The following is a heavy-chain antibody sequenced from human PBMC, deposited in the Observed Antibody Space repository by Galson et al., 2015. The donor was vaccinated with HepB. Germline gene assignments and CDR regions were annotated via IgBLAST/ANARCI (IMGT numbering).Heavy chain of an antibody. V-gene: IGHV3-11*01. D-gene: IGHD3-3*01. J-gene: IGHJ6*03. CDR3: ARERHAEWLSSVWGYMDV. Sequence: RLSCAASGFTFSDYYMSWIRQAPGKGLEWVSYISSSGSTIYYADSVKGRFTISRDNAKNSLYLQMNSLRAEDTAVYYCARERHAEWLSSVWGYMDVWGKGTTVTVS. CDR1: GFTFSDYY. CDR2: ISSSGSTI.